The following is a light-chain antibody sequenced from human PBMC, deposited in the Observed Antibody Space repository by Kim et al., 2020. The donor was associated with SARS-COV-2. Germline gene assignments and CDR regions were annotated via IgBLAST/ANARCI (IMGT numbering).Light chain of an antibody. Sequence: DIQVTQSPSSLSASVGDRVTITCRTSRGIRNHLVWYQQTSGKAPKRLIYGTSNLQSGVPSRFSGSGSGTEFTLTISSLQPEDFATYYCLQHNDYPLTFGGGTKVDIK. CDR1: RGIRNH. CDR2: GTS. CDR3: LQHNDYPLT. V-gene: IGKV1-17*01. J-gene: IGKJ4*01.